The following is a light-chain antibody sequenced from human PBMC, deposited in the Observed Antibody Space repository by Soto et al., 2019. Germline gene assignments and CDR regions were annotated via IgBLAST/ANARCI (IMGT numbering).Light chain of an antibody. V-gene: IGKV3-20*01. CDR1: QSVSSNY. Sequence: EIVLTQSSGTLSLSPGERVTLSCRASQSVSSNYLAWYQQKSGQAPRLLIYRASTRATGIPDRFSGSGSGTDFSLIICRLEPEDSAVYYCQQYAASPLTFGGGTKLEIK. J-gene: IGKJ4*01. CDR3: QQYAASPLT. CDR2: RAS.